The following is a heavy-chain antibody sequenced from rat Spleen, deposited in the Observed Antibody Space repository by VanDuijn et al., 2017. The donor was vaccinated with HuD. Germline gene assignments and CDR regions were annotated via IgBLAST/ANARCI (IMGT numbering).Heavy chain of an antibody. Sequence: EVQLGESGGGFVLPGRSLKLSCVASGFTFSSFAMAWVRQAPKKGLEWVATITSGGSNTYYPDSVKGRFTISRDNAKSTLYLQMDSLRSEDTASYYCAILPSGSRFDYWGQGVMVTVSS. CDR3: AILPSGSRFDY. CDR1: GFTFSSFA. D-gene: IGHD1-4*01. J-gene: IGHJ2*01. CDR2: ITSGGSNT. V-gene: IGHV5-25*01.